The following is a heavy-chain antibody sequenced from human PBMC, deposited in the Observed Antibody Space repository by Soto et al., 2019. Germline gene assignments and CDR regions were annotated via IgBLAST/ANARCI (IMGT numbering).Heavy chain of an antibody. CDR3: ARVVGDHEGYFDY. Sequence: GGSLRLSCVASVFTFSDHFMDLVRQAPGEGLEWVGRTKNKANTYTTQYAASVKGRFTISRDDSKNSLYLQMNSLKTEDTAVYYCARVVGDHEGYFDYWGQGTLVNVSS. CDR1: VFTFSDHF. V-gene: IGHV3-72*01. D-gene: IGHD2-15*01. J-gene: IGHJ4*02. CDR2: TKNKANTYTT.